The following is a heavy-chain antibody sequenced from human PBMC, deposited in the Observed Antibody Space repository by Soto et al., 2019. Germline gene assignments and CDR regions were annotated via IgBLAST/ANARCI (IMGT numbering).Heavy chain of an antibody. V-gene: IGHV4-34*01. CDR1: GGSFSDYY. CDR3: ARWGAWSGGSCYSVFDFDY. D-gene: IGHD2-15*01. CDR2: IYPSGSS. J-gene: IGHJ4*02. Sequence: PSETLSLTCAVYGGSFSDYYWSCIRQPPWKGLEWIGGIYPSGSSDYNPSLKSRVTISVGTTNNQFSLKLSAVTAADTAVYYWARWGAWSGGSCYSVFDFDYWGQGTMVTVSS.